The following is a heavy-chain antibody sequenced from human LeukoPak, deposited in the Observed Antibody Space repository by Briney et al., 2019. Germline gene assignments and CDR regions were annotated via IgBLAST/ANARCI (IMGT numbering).Heavy chain of an antibody. Sequence: GGSLRLSCAASGFTFSSYNMNWVRQAPGKGLEWVSSISSSSNYIYYADSVKGRFTISRDNAKNSLYLQMNSLRAEDTAVYYCASNYYDSSFGAFDIWGQGTMVTVSS. D-gene: IGHD3-22*01. CDR3: ASNYYDSSFGAFDI. CDR1: GFTFSSYN. CDR2: ISSSSNYI. J-gene: IGHJ3*02. V-gene: IGHV3-21*01.